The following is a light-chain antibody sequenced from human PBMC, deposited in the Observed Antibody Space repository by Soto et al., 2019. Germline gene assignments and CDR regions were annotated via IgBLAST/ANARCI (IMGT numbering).Light chain of an antibody. V-gene: IGKV1-5*03. CDR1: ENITSW. CDR3: QQDNSYPYT. Sequence: DIQITQSPSTLSASAGDRVTIAFRASENITSWLAWYQQQPGKAPKLLIYKASSLQSGVTSRFSGSGSGTEFTLSISSLQADDFATYYCQQDNSYPYTLGHGTRLEMK. CDR2: KAS. J-gene: IGKJ2*01.